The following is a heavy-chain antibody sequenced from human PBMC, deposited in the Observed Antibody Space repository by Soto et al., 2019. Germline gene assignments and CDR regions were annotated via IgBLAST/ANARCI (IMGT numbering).Heavy chain of an antibody. CDR3: AKVYGTGGSSSKKASGHMDV. CDR1: GFTFSSYA. D-gene: IGHD6-6*01. J-gene: IGHJ6*02. Sequence: GGSLRLSCAASGFTFSSYAMSWVRQAPGKGLEWVSAISGSGGSTYYADSVKGRFTISRDNSKNTLYLQMNSLRAEDTAVYYCAKVYGTGGSSSKKASGHMDVWGQGTTVTVSS. V-gene: IGHV3-23*01. CDR2: ISGSGGST.